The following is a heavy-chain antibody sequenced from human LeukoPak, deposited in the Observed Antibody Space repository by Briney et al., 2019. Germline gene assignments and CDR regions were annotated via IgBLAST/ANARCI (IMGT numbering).Heavy chain of an antibody. J-gene: IGHJ4*02. V-gene: IGHV1-69*13. CDR3: ARAFRGGSSGWYGY. D-gene: IGHD6-19*01. CDR1: GGTFSSYA. CDR2: IIPIFGTA. Sequence: SVKVSCKASGGTFSSYAISWVRQAPGQGLEWMGGIIPIFGTANYAQKFQGRVTITADESTSTAYMELSSLRSDDTAVYYCARAFRGGSSGWYGYWGQGTLVTVSS.